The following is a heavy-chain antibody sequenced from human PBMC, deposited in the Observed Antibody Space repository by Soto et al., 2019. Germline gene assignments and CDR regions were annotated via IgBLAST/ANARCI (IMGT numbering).Heavy chain of an antibody. CDR1: GYSFTNYD. V-gene: IGHV3-30*16. CDR3: ARDLGAWKFDY. CDR2: MNPGNNQ. J-gene: IGHJ4*02. Sequence: SCKTSGYSFTNYDIHWVRQAAGQGLEWMGWMNPGNNQHYADSVKGRFTISRDNSENTLYLHMNSLRGEDTAMYFCARDLGAWKFDYWGQGTLVTVSS. D-gene: IGHD1-1*01.